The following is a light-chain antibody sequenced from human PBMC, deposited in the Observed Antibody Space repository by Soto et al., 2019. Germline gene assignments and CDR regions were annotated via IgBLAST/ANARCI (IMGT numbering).Light chain of an antibody. V-gene: IGKV3-20*01. CDR3: QQYDSTVWT. Sequence: EIVLTQSPGTLSLSPDETATLSCRASQTVDSRYLAWYQQKRGQAPTLLIYATSSRATGVPDRFSGGGSGPDFTLTIRRLEPEDFAVYYCQQYDSTVWTFGQGTKVDIK. J-gene: IGKJ1*01. CDR1: QTVDSRY. CDR2: ATS.